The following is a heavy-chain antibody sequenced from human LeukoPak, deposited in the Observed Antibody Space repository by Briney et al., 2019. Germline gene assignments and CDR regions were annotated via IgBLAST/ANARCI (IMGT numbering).Heavy chain of an antibody. CDR2: IYYSGST. J-gene: IGHJ4*02. Sequence: PSETLSLTCTVSGGSISSSSYYWGWIRQPPGKGLEWIGSIYYSGSTDYNPSLKSRVTISVDTSKNQFSLKLSSVTAADTAVYYCARAATREWLRHSYFDYWGQGTLVTVSS. CDR1: GGSISSSSYY. V-gene: IGHV4-39*07. CDR3: ARAATREWLRHSYFDY. D-gene: IGHD5-12*01.